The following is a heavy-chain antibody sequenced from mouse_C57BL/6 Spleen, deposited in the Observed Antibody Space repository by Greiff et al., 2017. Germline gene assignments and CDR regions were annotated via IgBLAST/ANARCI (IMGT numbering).Heavy chain of an antibody. V-gene: IGHV1-15*01. D-gene: IGHD1-1*01. CDR3: TENYGSSPYAMDY. CDR2: IDPETGGT. J-gene: IGHJ4*01. Sequence: VKVVESGAELVRPGASVTLSCKASGYTFTDYEMHWVKQTPVHGLEWIGAIDPETGGTAYNQKFKGKAILTADKSSSTAYMELRSLTSEDSAVYYCTENYGSSPYAMDYWGQGTSVTVSS. CDR1: GYTFTDYE.